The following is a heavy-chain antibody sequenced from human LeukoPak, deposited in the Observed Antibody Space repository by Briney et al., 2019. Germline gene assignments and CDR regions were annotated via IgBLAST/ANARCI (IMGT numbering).Heavy chain of an antibody. J-gene: IGHJ4*02. Sequence: PGGSLRLSCEASGFIFSSYVMGWVRQAPGKGLEWVSSISVGGGDTFTADSVKGRFTITRENSKNTLYLQMMGLRVEDTAIYYCAKGADVLIPAAGSLFDYWGQGTLVTVSS. V-gene: IGHV3-23*01. CDR2: ISVGGGDT. D-gene: IGHD6-13*01. CDR1: GFIFSSYV. CDR3: AKGADVLIPAAGSLFDY.